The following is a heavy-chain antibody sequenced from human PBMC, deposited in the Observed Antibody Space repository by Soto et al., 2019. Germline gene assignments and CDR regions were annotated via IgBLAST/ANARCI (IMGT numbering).Heavy chain of an antibody. CDR2: ISGSGGST. D-gene: IGHD1-7*01. V-gene: IGHV3-23*01. CDR3: AKDGFTGTTPYCFDY. CDR1: GYTFNNYA. J-gene: IGHJ4*02. Sequence: GGSLRLSCAASGYTFNNYAMSWVRQAPGKGLEWISAISGSGGSTYYADSVKGRFTISRDNSKNTLYPQMNSLRAEDTALYYCAKDGFTGTTPYCFDYWGQGPPGTVSS.